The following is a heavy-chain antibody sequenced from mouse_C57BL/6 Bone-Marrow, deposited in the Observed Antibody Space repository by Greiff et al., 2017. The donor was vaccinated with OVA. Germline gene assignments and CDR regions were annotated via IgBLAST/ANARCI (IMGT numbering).Heavy chain of an antibody. CDR1: GYTFTSYW. V-gene: IGHV1-69*01. CDR2: IDPSDSYT. D-gene: IGHD1-1*01. CDR3: ARDYGSSYWYFDV. J-gene: IGHJ1*03. Sequence: QVQLQQPGAELVMPGASVKLSCKASGYTFTSYWMHWVKQRPGQGLEWIGEIDPSDSYTNYNQKFKGQSTLTVDKSSSTAYMQLSSLTSEDSAVYYCARDYGSSYWYFDVWGTGTTVTVSS.